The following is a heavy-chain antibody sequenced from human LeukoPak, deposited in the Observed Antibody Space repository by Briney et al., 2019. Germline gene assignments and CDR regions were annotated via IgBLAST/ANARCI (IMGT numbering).Heavy chain of an antibody. CDR1: GGSISSYY. CDR2: IYYSGST. J-gene: IGHJ4*02. V-gene: IGHV4-59*08. CDR3: ARWVNYDSSGYRTNYFDY. Sequence: SETLSLTCTVSGGSISSYYWSWIRQPPGKGLEWIGYIYYSGSTNYNPSLKSRVTISVDTSKNQFSLKLSSVTAADTAVYYCARWVNYDSSGYRTNYFDYWGQGTLVTVSS. D-gene: IGHD3-22*01.